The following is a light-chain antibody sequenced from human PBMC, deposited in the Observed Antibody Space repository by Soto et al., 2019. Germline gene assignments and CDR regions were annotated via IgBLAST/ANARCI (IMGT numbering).Light chain of an antibody. V-gene: IGKV1-39*01. CDR3: QQSYSTLHT. CDR2: AAS. Sequence: DIPMTQSPSSLSASVGDRVTITCRASQSISSYLNWYQQKPGKAPKLLIYAASSLQSGVPSRFSGSGSGTDFTLTISSLQPEDFATYYCQQSYSTLHTFGQGTRLEIK. CDR1: QSISSY. J-gene: IGKJ5*01.